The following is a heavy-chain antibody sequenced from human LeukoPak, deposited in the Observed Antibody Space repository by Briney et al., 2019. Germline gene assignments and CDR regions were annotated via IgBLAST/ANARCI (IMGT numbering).Heavy chain of an antibody. V-gene: IGHV1-18*01. J-gene: IGHJ4*02. Sequence: GASVKVSCKASGYTFTSYGISWVRQAPGQGLEWMGWISAYNGNTNYAQKLQGRVTMTTDTSTSTAYMELRSLRSDDTAVYYCARPRGGPKVNYYDSSGYENYFDYWGQGTLVTVSS. CDR1: GYTFTSYG. D-gene: IGHD3-22*01. CDR2: ISAYNGNT. CDR3: ARPRGGPKVNYYDSSGYENYFDY.